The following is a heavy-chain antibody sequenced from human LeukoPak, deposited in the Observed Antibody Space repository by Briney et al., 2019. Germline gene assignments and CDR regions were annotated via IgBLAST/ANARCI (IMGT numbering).Heavy chain of an antibody. D-gene: IGHD4-17*01. Sequence: GESLQISCQGSGYSFTSYWIGWVRQMPGKGLEWMGIIYPGDFDTRYSPSFQGQVTISADKSISTAYLQWSSLKASDTAMYYCARAGGETAYGMDVWGRGTTVTVSS. CDR3: ARAGGETAYGMDV. CDR2: IYPGDFDT. CDR1: GYSFTSYW. V-gene: IGHV5-51*01. J-gene: IGHJ6*02.